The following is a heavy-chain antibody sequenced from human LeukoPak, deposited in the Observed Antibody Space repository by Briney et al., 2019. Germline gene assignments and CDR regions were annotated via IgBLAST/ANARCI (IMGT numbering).Heavy chain of an antibody. J-gene: IGHJ4*02. Sequence: GGSLRLSCAASGFTFSNAWMSWVRQAPGKGLEWVGRIKSKTDGGTTDYAAPVKGRFTISRDDSKNTLYLQMNSLKTEDTAVYYCTPHYDFWSGYVVWGQGTQVTVSS. CDR2: IKSKTDGGTT. V-gene: IGHV3-15*01. CDR3: TPHYDFWSGYVV. D-gene: IGHD3-3*01. CDR1: GFTFSNAW.